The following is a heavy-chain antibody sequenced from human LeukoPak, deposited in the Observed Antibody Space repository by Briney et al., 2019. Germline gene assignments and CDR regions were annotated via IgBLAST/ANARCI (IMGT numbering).Heavy chain of an antibody. J-gene: IGHJ4*02. CDR1: GGSSSSRSNY. D-gene: IGHD3-10*01. CDR2: TYYSGST. CDR3: ARDDNYGSGPYDY. Sequence: SETLSLTCTVSGGSSSSRSNYWGWIRQPPGKGLEWIGNTYYSGSTYYNPSLKSRVTISVDTSKNPFSLKLSSVTAADTAVYYCARDDNYGSGPYDYWGQGTLVTVSS. V-gene: IGHV4-39*07.